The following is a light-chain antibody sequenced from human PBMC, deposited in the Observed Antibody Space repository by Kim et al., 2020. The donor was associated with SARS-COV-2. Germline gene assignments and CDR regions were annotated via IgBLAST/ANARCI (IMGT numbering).Light chain of an antibody. J-gene: IGLJ1*01. Sequence: RTTDSCTGGGSSIGAGYAVPRYQQLPATAPKLLLFGNSNRPSGVPDRFSGSKSGTSASLAITGLQAEDEAEYYCQSYDSSLSGYVFGTGTKVTVL. CDR2: GNS. CDR1: GSSIGAGYA. V-gene: IGLV1-40*01. CDR3: QSYDSSLSGYV.